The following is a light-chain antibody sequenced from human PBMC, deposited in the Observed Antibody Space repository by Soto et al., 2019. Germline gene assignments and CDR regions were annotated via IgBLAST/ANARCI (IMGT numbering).Light chain of an antibody. Sequence: DIQLTQSPAFLSASIGDRVTITCRASQGIRNYLAWYQQQPGKAPKLLIYGASTLQSGVSSRFSGSGSGTEFTLTISSLQAEDFSTYYCQQDITSPVTFGPGTKVDIK. CDR2: GAS. V-gene: IGKV1-9*01. CDR1: QGIRNY. J-gene: IGKJ3*01. CDR3: QQDITSPVT.